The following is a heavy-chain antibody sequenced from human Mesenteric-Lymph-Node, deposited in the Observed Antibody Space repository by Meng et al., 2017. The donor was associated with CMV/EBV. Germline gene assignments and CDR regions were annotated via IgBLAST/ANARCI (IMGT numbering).Heavy chain of an antibody. CDR2: IIPILGIA. CDR1: GGTFSSYA. D-gene: IGHD3-10*01. V-gene: IGHV1-69*10. Sequence: SVKVSCKASGGTFSSYAISWVRQAPGQGLEWMGGIIPILGIANYAQKFQGRVTITADKSTSTAYMELRSLRSDDTAVYYCARDPRYGSGSTTTYYYYYGMDVWGQGTTVTVSS. CDR3: ARDPRYGSGSTTTYYYYYGMDV. J-gene: IGHJ6*02.